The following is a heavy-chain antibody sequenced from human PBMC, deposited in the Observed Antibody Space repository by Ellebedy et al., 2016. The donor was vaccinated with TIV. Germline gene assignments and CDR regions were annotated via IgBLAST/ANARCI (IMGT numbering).Heavy chain of an antibody. D-gene: IGHD1-26*01. V-gene: IGHV1-46*01. CDR1: GYTFTSYY. CDR2: LNPSTGGT. CDR3: ATRSVGATSYYYYYGMDV. Sequence: ASVKVSCKASGYTFTSYYMHWVRQAPGQGLEWVGTLNPSTGGTSYAQKFQGRVTMTEDTSTDTAYMELSSLRSEDTAVYYCATRSVGATSYYYYYGMDVWGQGTTVTVSS. J-gene: IGHJ6*02.